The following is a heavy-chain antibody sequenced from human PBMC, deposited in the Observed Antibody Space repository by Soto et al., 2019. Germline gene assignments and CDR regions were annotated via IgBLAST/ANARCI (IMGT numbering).Heavy chain of an antibody. V-gene: IGHV3-53*01. CDR1: GFTVSSNY. CDR2: FYSGGST. D-gene: IGHD1-26*01. CDR3: ATRVGATGRYFFDY. Sequence: GGSLRLSCAASGFTVSSNYMSWVRQAPGKGLEWVSVFYSGGSTYYADSVKGRFTISRDISKNTLYLQMNSLRAEDTAVYYSATRVGATGRYFFDYWGQGTLVTVSS. J-gene: IGHJ4*02.